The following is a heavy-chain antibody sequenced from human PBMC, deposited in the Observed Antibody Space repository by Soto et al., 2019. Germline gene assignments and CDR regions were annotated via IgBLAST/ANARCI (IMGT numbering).Heavy chain of an antibody. J-gene: IGHJ5*02. V-gene: IGHV2-5*01. CDR3: AHRWGYDFWSGYYLS. CDR2: IYWNDDK. CDR1: GFSLSTSGVG. D-gene: IGHD3-3*01. Sequence: QITLKESGPTLVKPTQTLTLTCTFSGFSLSTSGVGVGWIRQPPGKALEWLALIYWNDDKRYSPSLKSRLTITKDTSKTQVVLTMTNTDPVDTAPYYCAHRWGYDFWSGYYLSWGQGTLVTVSS.